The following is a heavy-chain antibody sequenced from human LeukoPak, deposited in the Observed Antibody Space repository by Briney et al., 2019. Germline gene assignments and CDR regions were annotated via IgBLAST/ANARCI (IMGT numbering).Heavy chain of an antibody. V-gene: IGHV1-69*04. CDR3: ASLPLTARRHFEY. Sequence: ASVKVSCKASRGTFSSYAISWVRQAPGQGLEWMGRIISILGIGNYAQKFQGRVTITADKSTSTAYMELRSLRSEDTAVYYCASLPLTARRHFEYWGQGTLVTVSS. CDR2: IISILGIG. J-gene: IGHJ4*02. CDR1: RGTFSSYA. D-gene: IGHD5-18*01.